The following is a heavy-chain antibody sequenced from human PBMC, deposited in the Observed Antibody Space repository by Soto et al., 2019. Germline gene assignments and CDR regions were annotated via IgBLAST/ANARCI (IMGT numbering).Heavy chain of an antibody. J-gene: IGHJ4*02. CDR1: GFTFSSYA. CDR3: TTDTVCDY. Sequence: PGGSLRLSCAASGFTFSSYAMHWVRQAPGKGLEWVGRIKSIPDGGIADYAAPLKGRFTISRDDSKNTLFLQMNSLKTEDTAVYYCTTDTVCDYWGQGTLVTVSS. D-gene: IGHD3-16*01. CDR2: IKSIPDGGIA. V-gene: IGHV3-15*07.